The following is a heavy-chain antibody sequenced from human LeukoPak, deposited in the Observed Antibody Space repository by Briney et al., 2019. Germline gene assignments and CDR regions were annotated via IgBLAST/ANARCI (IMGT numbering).Heavy chain of an antibody. Sequence: ASVKVSCKASGYTFTSYGISWVRQAPGQGLERMGWVSAYNGNTNYAQKLQGRVTMTTDTSTSTAYMELRSLRSDDTAVYYCARPGGFRVAGAFDIWGQGTMVTVSS. D-gene: IGHD6-19*01. CDR3: ARPGGFRVAGAFDI. CDR2: VSAYNGNT. V-gene: IGHV1-18*01. CDR1: GYTFTSYG. J-gene: IGHJ3*02.